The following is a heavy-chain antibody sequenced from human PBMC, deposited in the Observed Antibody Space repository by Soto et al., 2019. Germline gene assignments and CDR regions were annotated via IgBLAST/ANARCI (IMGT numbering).Heavy chain of an antibody. V-gene: IGHV3-23*01. J-gene: IGHJ3*01. CDR1: GFTFISYA. D-gene: IGHD4-17*01. Sequence: PGGSLRLSCVGSGFTFISYAMSWVRQVPGKGLEWVSSISDAAGSAYYVDSVKGRFTISRDNSKKTLYLQMNSLRAEDSAVYYCARPYGGKIGDAPDLWGPGTMVTVS. CDR2: ISDAAGSA. CDR3: ARPYGGKIGDAPDL.